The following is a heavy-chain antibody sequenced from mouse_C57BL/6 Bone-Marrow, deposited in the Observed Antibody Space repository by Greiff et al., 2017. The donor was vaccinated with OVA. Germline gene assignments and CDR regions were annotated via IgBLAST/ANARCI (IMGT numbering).Heavy chain of an antibody. Sequence: QVQLKESGAELARPGASVKLSCKASGYTFTSYGISWVKQRPGQGLEWIGEIYPRSGNTYYNEKFKGKATLTADKSSSTAYMELRSLTSEDSAVYFCARGGGYYYGSSYHHYAMDYWGQGTSVTVSS. CDR2: IYPRSGNT. CDR1: GYTFTSYG. CDR3: ARGGGYYYGSSYHHYAMDY. J-gene: IGHJ4*01. D-gene: IGHD1-1*01. V-gene: IGHV1-81*01.